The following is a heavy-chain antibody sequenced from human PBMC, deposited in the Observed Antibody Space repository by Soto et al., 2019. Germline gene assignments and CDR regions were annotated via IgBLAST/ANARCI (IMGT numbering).Heavy chain of an antibody. V-gene: IGHV4-59*08. Sequence: SETLSLTCTVSGGSISSYYWSWIRQPPGKGLEWIGYIYYSGSTNYNPSLKSRVTISVDTSKNQFSLKLSSVTAADTAVYYCARHGYNYGGGYFDYWGQGTLVTVSS. CDR1: GGSISSYY. D-gene: IGHD5-18*01. CDR2: IYYSGST. CDR3: ARHGYNYGGGYFDY. J-gene: IGHJ4*02.